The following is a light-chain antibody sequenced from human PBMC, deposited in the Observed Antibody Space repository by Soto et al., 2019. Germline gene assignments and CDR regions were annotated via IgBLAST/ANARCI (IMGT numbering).Light chain of an antibody. CDR3: KQLKTNAYT. CDR2: AAS. Sequence: IQLTQSPSSLSASVGDRVTITCRASQGISSYLAWYQQKPGKAPKILIYAASTLQTGVPSRFSGRGYGTDFTLAISSLQPENSATYYCKQLKTNAYTFGQGTKLEIK. CDR1: QGISSY. J-gene: IGKJ2*01. V-gene: IGKV1-9*01.